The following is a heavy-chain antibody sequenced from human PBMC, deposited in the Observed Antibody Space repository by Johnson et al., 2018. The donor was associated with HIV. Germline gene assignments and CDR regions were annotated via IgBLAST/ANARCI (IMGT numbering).Heavy chain of an antibody. J-gene: IGHJ3*02. D-gene: IGHD3-10*01. Sequence: VQLVESGGGLIQPGGSLRLSCAASGFTVSSNYMSWVRQAPGKGLEWVSGINWNGGSTGYADSVKGRFTISRDNAKNSLYLQMNSLRAEDTALYYCAKAPYGSGIRPGAFDIWGQGTMVTVSS. CDR2: INWNGGST. CDR3: AKAPYGSGIRPGAFDI. CDR1: GFTVSSNY. V-gene: IGHV3-20*04.